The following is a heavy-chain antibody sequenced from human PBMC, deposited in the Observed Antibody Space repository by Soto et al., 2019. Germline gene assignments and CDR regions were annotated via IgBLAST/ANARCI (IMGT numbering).Heavy chain of an antibody. J-gene: IGHJ4*02. CDR2: ISGSGGST. D-gene: IGHD6-13*01. CDR3: AKGALLAAAGFYYFDY. V-gene: IGHV3-23*01. CDR1: GFTFSSYA. Sequence: GVSLRLSCAASGFTFSSYAMSWVRQAPGKGLEWVSAISGSGGSTYYADSVKGRFTISRDNSKNTLYLQMNSLRAEDTAVYYCAKGALLAAAGFYYFDYWGQGTLVTVSS.